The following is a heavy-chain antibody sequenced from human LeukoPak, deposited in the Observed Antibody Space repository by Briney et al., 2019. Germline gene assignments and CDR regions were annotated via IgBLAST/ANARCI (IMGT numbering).Heavy chain of an antibody. CDR3: AKDLRPDGVDNFDH. Sequence: GGSLRLSCAASGLSFSNAWMNWVRQAPGKGLQWVANILASGSPTYYADSVKGRFIISRDNSKNTVYLQMNSLRVEDTAIYYCAKDLRPDGVDNFDHWGQGILVTVSS. J-gene: IGHJ4*02. V-gene: IGHV3-23*01. CDR2: ILASGSPT. CDR1: GLSFSNAW. D-gene: IGHD2-8*01.